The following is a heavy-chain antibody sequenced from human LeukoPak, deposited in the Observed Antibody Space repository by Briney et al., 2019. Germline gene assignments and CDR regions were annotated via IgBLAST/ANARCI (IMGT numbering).Heavy chain of an antibody. J-gene: IGHJ4*02. CDR2: IYSGGST. Sequence: GGSLRLSCAASGFAFSSCGMSWVRQAPGKGLEWVSVIYSGGSTYYADSVKGRFTISRDNSKNTLYLQMNSLRAEDTAVYYCARDLGYSEAGLNCWGQGTLVTVSS. CDR1: GFAFSSCG. V-gene: IGHV3-66*01. D-gene: IGHD6-19*01. CDR3: ARDLGYSEAGLNC.